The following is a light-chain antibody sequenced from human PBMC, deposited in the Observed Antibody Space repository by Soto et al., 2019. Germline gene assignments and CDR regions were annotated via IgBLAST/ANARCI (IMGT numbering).Light chain of an antibody. CDR3: RQYDDLPPT. V-gene: IGKV1-33*01. J-gene: IGKJ5*01. Sequence: DIQMTQSLSTLSASIGDRVTITCQASQDISNFLNWYQQKPGKAPNLLIYDAANFEEGVPPRFSGSGSGTDFTFIISSLQPEDIATYYCRQYDDLPPTFGQGTRLEIK. CDR2: DAA. CDR1: QDISNF.